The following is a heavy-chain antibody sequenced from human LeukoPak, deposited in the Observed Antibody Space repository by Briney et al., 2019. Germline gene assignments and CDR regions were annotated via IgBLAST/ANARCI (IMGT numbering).Heavy chain of an antibody. Sequence: PSETLSLTCAVYGGSFSGYYWSWIRQPPGKGLEWIGEINHSGSTNYNPSLKSRVTISVDTSKNQFSLKLSSVTAADTAVYYCARGLYYYDSSGYYQRVNYYGMDVWGQGTTVTVSS. D-gene: IGHD3-22*01. CDR3: ARGLYYYDSSGYYQRVNYYGMDV. CDR1: GGSFSGYY. CDR2: INHSGST. V-gene: IGHV4-34*01. J-gene: IGHJ6*02.